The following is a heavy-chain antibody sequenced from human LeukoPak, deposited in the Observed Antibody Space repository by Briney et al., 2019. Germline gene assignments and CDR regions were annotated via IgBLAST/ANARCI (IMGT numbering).Heavy chain of an antibody. CDR1: GYSFTSYD. J-gene: IGHJ4*02. CDR2: MNPNSGNT. Sequence: RASVKVSCKASGYSFTSYDIHWVRQATGQGLEWMGWMNPNSGNTGYAQKFQGRVTMTRNTSISTAYMELSSLRSEDTAVYYCAATIAATPVGLDYWGQGTLVTVSS. V-gene: IGHV1-8*01. CDR3: AATIAATPVGLDY. D-gene: IGHD2-15*01.